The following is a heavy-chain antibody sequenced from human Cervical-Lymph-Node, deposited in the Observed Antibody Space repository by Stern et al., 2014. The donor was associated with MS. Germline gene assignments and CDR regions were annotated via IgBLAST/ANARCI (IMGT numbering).Heavy chain of an antibody. J-gene: IGHJ4*02. V-gene: IGHV4-31*03. CDR2: IYNSGST. Sequence: QVQLQESGPGLVKPSQTLSLTCTVSGVSISSGGYYWSWIRQHPGKGLEWIGDIYNSGSTYYHPSLKIRVTISLDTSKNQFSLKLSSVTAADTAVYYCASGGPKYDTSGYYNFDFWGQGALVTVSS. CDR3: ASGGPKYDTSGYYNFDF. D-gene: IGHD3-22*01. CDR1: GVSISSGGYY.